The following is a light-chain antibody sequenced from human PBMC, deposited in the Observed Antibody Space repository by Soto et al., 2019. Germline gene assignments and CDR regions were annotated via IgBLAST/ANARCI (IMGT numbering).Light chain of an antibody. CDR1: QSISSY. Sequence: DIQITQSPASLSASVGDRVTITCRASQSISSYLNWYQQKPGKAPKLLIYAASSLQSGVPSRFSGSGSGTDFTLTISSLQPEDFATYYCQQSYSTITFGQGTRPEI. CDR3: QQSYSTIT. J-gene: IGKJ5*01. CDR2: AAS. V-gene: IGKV1-39*01.